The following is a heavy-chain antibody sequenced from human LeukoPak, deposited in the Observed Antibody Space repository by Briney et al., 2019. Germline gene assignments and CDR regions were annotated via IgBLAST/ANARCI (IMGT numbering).Heavy chain of an antibody. J-gene: IGHJ4*02. V-gene: IGHV3-74*01. CDR3: AREPIVGVHFDY. CDR2: INADGSST. D-gene: IGHD1-26*01. Sequence: GGFLRLSCAASGFTFSSYWMHWVRQAPGKGLVWVSRINADGSSTTYADSVMGRFTISRDSAKNTLYLQMNSLRAEDTAVYYCAREPIVGVHFDYWGQGTLVTVSS. CDR1: GFTFSSYW.